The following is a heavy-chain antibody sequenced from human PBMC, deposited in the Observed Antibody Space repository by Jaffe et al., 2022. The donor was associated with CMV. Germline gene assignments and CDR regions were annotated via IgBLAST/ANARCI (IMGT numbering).Heavy chain of an antibody. CDR2: IIPILGIA. CDR1: GGTFSSYA. CDR3: ASGRGYCSGGSCYSPLVWDY. Sequence: QVQLVQSGAEVKKPGSSVKVSCKASGGTFSSYAISWVRQAPGQGLEWMGRIIPILGIANYAQKFQGRVTITADKSTSTAYMELSSLRSEDTAVYYCASGRGYCSGGSCYSPLVWDYWGQGTLVTVSS. J-gene: IGHJ4*02. V-gene: IGHV1-69*09. D-gene: IGHD2-15*01.